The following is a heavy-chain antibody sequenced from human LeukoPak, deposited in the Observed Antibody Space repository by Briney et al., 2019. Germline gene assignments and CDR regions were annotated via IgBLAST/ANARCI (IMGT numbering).Heavy chain of an antibody. Sequence: GGSLRLSCAASGFTFSSYAMSWIRQPPGRGLEWVSYISSSGSTIYYADSVKGRFTIPRDNAKNSLYLQMNSLRAEDTAVYYCAELGITMIGGVWGKGTTVTISS. D-gene: IGHD3-10*02. J-gene: IGHJ6*04. CDR3: AELGITMIGGV. V-gene: IGHV3-11*04. CDR1: GFTFSSYA. CDR2: ISSSGSTI.